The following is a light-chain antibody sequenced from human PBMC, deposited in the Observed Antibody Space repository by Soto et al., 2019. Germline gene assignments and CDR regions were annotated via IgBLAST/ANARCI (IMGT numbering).Light chain of an antibody. CDR2: DVT. J-gene: IGLJ2*01. Sequence: QSVLTQPRSVSGSPGQSVTISCTGTSSDVGRYNYVSWYQQHPGQAPTLLIYDVTRRPSGIPDRFSGSKSGDTASLTIYGLQAEDEADYYCCSYAGKYIYVLFGGGTKLTVL. V-gene: IGLV2-11*01. CDR3: CSYAGKYIYVL. CDR1: SSDVGRYNY.